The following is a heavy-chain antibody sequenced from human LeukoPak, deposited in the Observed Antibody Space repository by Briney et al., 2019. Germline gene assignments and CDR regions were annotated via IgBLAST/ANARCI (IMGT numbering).Heavy chain of an antibody. J-gene: IGHJ4*02. CDR1: AYTFTAYY. CDR3: ARDRGGDSRSGYYYFDY. Sequence: GASVKVSCKASAYTFTAYYMHWVRQAPGQGLEWMGWINPNSGGTNYAQKFQGRVTMTRDTSISTAYMELSSLKSDDTAVYYCARDRGGDSRSGYYYFDYWGQGTLVTVSS. D-gene: IGHD5-12*01. V-gene: IGHV1-2*02. CDR2: INPNSGGT.